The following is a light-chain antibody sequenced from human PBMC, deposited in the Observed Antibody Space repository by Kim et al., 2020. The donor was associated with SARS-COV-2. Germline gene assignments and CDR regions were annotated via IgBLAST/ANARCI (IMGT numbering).Light chain of an antibody. CDR3: NFRDSSGTSYV. V-gene: IGLV3-19*01. CDR1: SLRTFY. CDR2: AKN. J-gene: IGLJ1*01. Sequence: SSELTQDPAVSVALGQTVRITCQGDSLRTFYASWYQQRPGQAPVLVIYAKNNRPSGIPDRFSGSSAGNTASLTITGAQAEDEADYYCNFRDSSGTSYVFGTGTKVTVL.